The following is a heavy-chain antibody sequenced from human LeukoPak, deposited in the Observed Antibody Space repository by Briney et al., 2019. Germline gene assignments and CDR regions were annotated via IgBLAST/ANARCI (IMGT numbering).Heavy chain of an antibody. D-gene: IGHD1-26*01. CDR3: AKGGLWWELIAPGGI. J-gene: IGHJ3*02. V-gene: IGHV3-21*04. Sequence: PGGSLRLSCAASGFTFSSYSMNWVRQAPGKGLEWVSSISSSSSYIYYADSVKGRFTISRDNAKNSLYLQMNSLRAEDTAVYYCAKGGLWWELIAPGGIWGQGTMVTVSS. CDR2: ISSSSSYI. CDR1: GFTFSSYS.